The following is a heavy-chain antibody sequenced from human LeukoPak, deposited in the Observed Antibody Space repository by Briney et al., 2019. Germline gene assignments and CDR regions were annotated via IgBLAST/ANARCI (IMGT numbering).Heavy chain of an antibody. CDR1: GFTYEDHA. V-gene: IGHV3-9*01. Sequence: GGSLRLSCAGSGFTYEDHAMHWVRQAPGKGLEWVSGIGWNSVRIEYADSVKGRFTISRDNAKKSLYLQMHSLRGEDTAVYYCARELFGSGSCPEYWGQGTLVTVSS. CDR2: IGWNSVRI. CDR3: ARELFGSGSCPEY. J-gene: IGHJ4*02. D-gene: IGHD3-10*01.